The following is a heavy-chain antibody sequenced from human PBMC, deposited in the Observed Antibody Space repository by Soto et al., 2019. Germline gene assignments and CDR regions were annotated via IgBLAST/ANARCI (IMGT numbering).Heavy chain of an antibody. J-gene: IGHJ6*02. Sequence: SETLSLTCSVSGGSMRNYYWNWLRQPAGKGLEWIGRIYSRGDTNYNPSVKSRVTMSVDTSKNEFSLRLNSVTAADTAVYYCAGIGEDVYYGMDVWGQGTTVTSP. V-gene: IGHV4-4*07. CDR1: GGSMRNYY. D-gene: IGHD2-21*01. CDR3: AGIGEDVYYGMDV. CDR2: IYSRGDT.